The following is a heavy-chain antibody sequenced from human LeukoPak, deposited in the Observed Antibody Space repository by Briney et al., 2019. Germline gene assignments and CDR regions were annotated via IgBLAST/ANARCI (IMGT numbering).Heavy chain of an antibody. CDR1: GYTFTDYD. Sequence: ASVKVSCKASGYTFTDYDIHWVRQAPGQRLEWMGWISGGGGTGIYSQNFQDRVTITWDTSATTAYMELSSLRSEDTAVYYCARVLWFGHLYNWFDPWGQGTLVTVSS. CDR3: ARVLWFGHLYNWFDP. V-gene: IGHV1-3*01. J-gene: IGHJ5*02. CDR2: ISGGGGTG. D-gene: IGHD3-10*01.